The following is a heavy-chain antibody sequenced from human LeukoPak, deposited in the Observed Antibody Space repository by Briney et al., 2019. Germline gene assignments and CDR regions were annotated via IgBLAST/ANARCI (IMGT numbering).Heavy chain of an antibody. CDR3: AREKAESLYYDFWSGYYRKAVFDY. CDR2: IYTSGST. Sequence: SETLSLTCTVSGGSISSYYWSWIRQPAGKGLEWIGRIYTSGSTNYNPSLKSRVTMSVDTSKNQFSLKLSSVTAADTAVYYCAREKAESLYYDFWSGYYRKAVFDYWGQGTLVTVSS. J-gene: IGHJ4*02. CDR1: GGSISSYY. V-gene: IGHV4-4*07. D-gene: IGHD3-3*01.